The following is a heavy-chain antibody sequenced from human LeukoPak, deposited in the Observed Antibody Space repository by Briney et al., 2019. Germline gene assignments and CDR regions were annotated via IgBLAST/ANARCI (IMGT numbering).Heavy chain of an antibody. CDR2: ISYDGSDK. Sequence: AGGSLRLSCVASGFAFSRNAMRWVRQAPGKGPEWVAIISYDGSDKYYADSVNGRFTISRDNSKNTLYLQMNSLSSEDTAVYYCAKPAYCSIATSCLNWFDPWGQGTLVTVSS. J-gene: IGHJ5*02. D-gene: IGHD2-2*01. V-gene: IGHV3-30*18. CDR3: AKPAYCSIATSCLNWFDP. CDR1: GFAFSRNA.